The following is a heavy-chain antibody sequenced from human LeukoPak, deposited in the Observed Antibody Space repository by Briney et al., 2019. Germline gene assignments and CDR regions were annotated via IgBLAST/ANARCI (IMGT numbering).Heavy chain of an antibody. V-gene: IGHV3-23*01. CDR2: ISGIGGTT. CDR3: AKEKIRMPYGSGSYPFFDY. CDR1: GFTFSSYA. D-gene: IGHD3-10*01. J-gene: IGHJ4*02. Sequence: GGSLRLSCAASGFTFSSYAMSWVRQAPGKGLEWVSIISGIGGTTYYADSVKGRFTISRDNSKNTLYLQMNSLRAEDTAVYYCAKEKIRMPYGSGSYPFFDYWGQGTLVTVSS.